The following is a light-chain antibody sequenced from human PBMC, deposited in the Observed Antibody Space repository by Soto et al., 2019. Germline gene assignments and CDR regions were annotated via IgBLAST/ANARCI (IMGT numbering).Light chain of an antibody. Sequence: EIVLTQSPATLSLSPGERATLSCRASQSVSSYLAWYQQKPGQAPRLLICDASNRAAGIPDRFSSSGAGTDFNLTISSLEPEDFAVYYCQQRSNWPMYTFGQGTKLEIK. J-gene: IGKJ2*01. CDR1: QSVSSY. CDR2: DAS. V-gene: IGKV3-11*01. CDR3: QQRSNWPMYT.